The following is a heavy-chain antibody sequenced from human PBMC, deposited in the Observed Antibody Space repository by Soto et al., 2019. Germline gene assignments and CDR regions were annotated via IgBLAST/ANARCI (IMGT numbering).Heavy chain of an antibody. D-gene: IGHD1-7*01. Sequence: QVQLVQSGAEVKKSGASVKVSCKASGYTFTGYYIHWVRQAPGQGFEWMGEISPNSGGTKYAQKFQGRVTMTRDTSISTVYMELSNLSPDDTAVYYCGRGRSGELVVFYWGQGPLVTVYS. CDR2: ISPNSGGT. J-gene: IGHJ4*02. V-gene: IGHV1-2*02. CDR1: GYTFTGYY. CDR3: GRGRSGELVVFY.